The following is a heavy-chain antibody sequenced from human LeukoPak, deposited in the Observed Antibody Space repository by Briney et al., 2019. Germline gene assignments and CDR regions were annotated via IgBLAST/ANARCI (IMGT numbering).Heavy chain of an antibody. CDR1: GFTFKIYT. CDR2: ISGSGGST. CDR3: AKDERNWNYNLASQTYD. J-gene: IGHJ4*02. V-gene: IGHV3-23*01. Sequence: GGSLRLSCAAFGFTFKIYTMSWVRQAPGKGLEWVSAISGSGGSTYYADSVKGRFTVSRDNSKNTLYLQMSSLRVEDTAVYYCAKDERNWNYNLASQTYDWGQGTLVTVSS. D-gene: IGHD1-7*01.